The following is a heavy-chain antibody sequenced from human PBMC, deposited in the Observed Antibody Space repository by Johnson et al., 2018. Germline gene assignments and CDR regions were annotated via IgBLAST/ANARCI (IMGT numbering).Heavy chain of an antibody. D-gene: IGHD3-16*01. Sequence: QVQLQESGGGVVQPGTSLRLSCAASGFSFSGYIMHWVRQVPGKGLEWVAAVSGAGSEKYYVDSVKGRLNISGDNSKNTLYLQMNSLRRDDTAVYSCAKEGGGTRRSHGAFDVWGLGTMVIVSS. CDR2: VSGAGSEK. J-gene: IGHJ3*01. CDR1: GFSFSGYI. V-gene: IGHV3-30*18. CDR3: AKEGGGTRRSHGAFDV.